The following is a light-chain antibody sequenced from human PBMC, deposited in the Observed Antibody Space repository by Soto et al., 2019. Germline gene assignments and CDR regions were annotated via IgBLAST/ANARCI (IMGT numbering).Light chain of an antibody. CDR2: DAS. CDR3: QQRSNCPSFT. J-gene: IGKJ2*01. Sequence: EIVLTQSPATLSLSPGERATLSCRASQSVSSYLAWYQQKPGQAPRLLIYDASNRATGIPARFSGSGSGTDFTLTISSLVPEDFAVYDCQQRSNCPSFTFGQGTKLEIK. V-gene: IGKV3-11*01. CDR1: QSVSSY.